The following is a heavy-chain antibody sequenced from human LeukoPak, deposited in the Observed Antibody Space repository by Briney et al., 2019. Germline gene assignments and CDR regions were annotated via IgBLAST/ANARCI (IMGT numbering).Heavy chain of an antibody. CDR3: ARVDLLTGYYFFDY. CDR1: GYTFSNYG. Sequence: ASVKVSCKASGYTFSNYGISWVRQAPGQGLEWVGWIRGDNGNTNYAQKLQGRVTMTTDTSTSTAYVELRSLGSDETAVYYCARVDLLTGYYFFDYWGRGTLVTVSS. CDR2: IRGDNGNT. J-gene: IGHJ4*02. V-gene: IGHV1-18*01. D-gene: IGHD3-9*01.